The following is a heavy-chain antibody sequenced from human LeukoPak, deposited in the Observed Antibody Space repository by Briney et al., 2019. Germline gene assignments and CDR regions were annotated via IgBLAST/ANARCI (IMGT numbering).Heavy chain of an antibody. CDR1: GFTFSNYN. D-gene: IGHD6-19*01. Sequence: GGSLRLSCAASGFTFSNYNMNWVRQAPGKGLEWVSSISSSSSYIYYADSVKGRFTISRDNAKNSLHLQMNSLRAEDTAVYYCATEGYSSGPPISNWFDPWGQGTLVTVSS. V-gene: IGHV3-21*01. CDR2: ISSSSSYI. CDR3: ATEGYSSGPPISNWFDP. J-gene: IGHJ5*02.